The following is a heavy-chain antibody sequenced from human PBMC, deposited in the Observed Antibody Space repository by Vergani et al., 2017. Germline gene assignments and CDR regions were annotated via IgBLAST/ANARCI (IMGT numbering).Heavy chain of an antibody. D-gene: IGHD6-19*01. CDR2: ISGRGGST. CDR3: AKEGLGAVAATDY. Sequence: EVQLLESGGGLVQPGGSLRLSCAASGFTFSSYAMSWVRQAPGEGLEWVSAISGRGGSTYYADSVKGRFPISRDNSKNTLYLQMNSLRAEDTAVYYCAKEGLGAVAATDYWGQGTLVTVSS. CDR1: GFTFSSYA. V-gene: IGHV3-23*01. J-gene: IGHJ4*02.